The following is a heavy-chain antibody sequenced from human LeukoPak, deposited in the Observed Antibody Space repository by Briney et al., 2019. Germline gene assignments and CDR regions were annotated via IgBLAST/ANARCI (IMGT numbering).Heavy chain of an antibody. CDR2: INWNGGST. Sequence: PGGSLTLSCAASGFTFDEYGMSWVRQAPGKGLEWVAGINWNGGSTGYVDSVKGRFTLYRDKAKNSLHLQMNSLRGEDTALYHCTRDLDYGADYWGQGTLVTVSS. D-gene: IGHD3-16*01. CDR1: GFTFDEYG. CDR3: TRDLDYGADY. V-gene: IGHV3-20*01. J-gene: IGHJ4*02.